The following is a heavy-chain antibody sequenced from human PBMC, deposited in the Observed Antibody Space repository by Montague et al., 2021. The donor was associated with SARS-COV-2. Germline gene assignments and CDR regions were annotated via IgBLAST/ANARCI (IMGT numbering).Heavy chain of an antibody. Sequence: SLRLSCAASGFTFSSYAMHWVRQAPGKGLEWVAVISYDGSNKYYADSVKGRFTISRDNSKNTLYLQMNSLRAEDTAVYYCARGWLTVSYCCYYMDVWGKGTTVTVSS. D-gene: IGHD3-9*01. J-gene: IGHJ6*03. CDR2: ISYDGSNK. V-gene: IGHV3-30-3*01. CDR1: GFTFSSYA. CDR3: ARGWLTVSYCCYYMDV.